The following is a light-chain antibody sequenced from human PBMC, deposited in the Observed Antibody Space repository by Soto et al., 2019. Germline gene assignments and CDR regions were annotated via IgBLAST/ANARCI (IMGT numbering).Light chain of an antibody. V-gene: IGKV1-5*01. CDR2: DVS. Sequence: DIEMVQSPSALSASVGDTVTITCRASQKSSPWLAWYQQKPGQAPKLLMYDVSSLKRGVPSRFSGSGSGTEFTLTISSLQHDDFETYYCQQYNDYYATLRQGTKVDIK. CDR3: QQYNDYYAT. CDR1: QKSSPW. J-gene: IGKJ1*01.